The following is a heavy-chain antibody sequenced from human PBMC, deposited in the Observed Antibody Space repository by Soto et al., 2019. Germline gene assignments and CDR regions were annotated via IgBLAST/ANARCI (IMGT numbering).Heavy chain of an antibody. V-gene: IGHV3-21*01. CDR1: GFTFSSYS. CDR2: ISSSSSYI. CDR3: ARDSLYYYYGMDV. Sequence: EVQLVESGGGLVKPGGSLRLSCAASGFTFSSYSMNWVRQAPGKGLEWVSSISSSSSYIYYADSVKGRFTISRDNAKKSLYLQMNSLRAEDTAVYYCARDSLYYYYGMDVWGQGTTVTVSS. J-gene: IGHJ6*02.